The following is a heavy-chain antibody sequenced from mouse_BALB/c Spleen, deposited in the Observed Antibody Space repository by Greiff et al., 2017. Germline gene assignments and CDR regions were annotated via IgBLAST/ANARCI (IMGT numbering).Heavy chain of an antibody. V-gene: IGHV10S3*01. CDR2: IRSKSNNYAT. CDR3: VRELTGGIFAY. J-gene: IGHJ3*01. Sequence: EVKLVETGGGLVQPKGSLKLSCAASGFTFNTNAMNWVRQAPGKGLEWVARIRSKSNNYATYYADSVKDRFTISRDDSQSMLYLQMNNLKTEDTAMYYCVRELTGGIFAYWGQGTLVTVSA. D-gene: IGHD4-1*01. CDR1: GFTFNTNA.